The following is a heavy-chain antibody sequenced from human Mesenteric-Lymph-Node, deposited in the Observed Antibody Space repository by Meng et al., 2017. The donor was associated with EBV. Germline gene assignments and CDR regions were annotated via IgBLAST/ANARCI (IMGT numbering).Heavy chain of an antibody. CDR3: ARTYYYDSSGYAPFDY. D-gene: IGHD3-22*01. J-gene: IGHJ4*02. V-gene: IGHV4-39*07. CDR2: TYYSGSI. Sequence: ELGPGQGKPSGAPAPTCLVSGGSVSRSSYYWGWNRQPPGKGLGLIGSTYYSGSIYYNPALKSRVPISVDTSKNQFSLKLSSVTAADTAVYYCARTYYYDSSGYAPFDYWGQGTLVTVSS. CDR1: GGSVSRSSYY.